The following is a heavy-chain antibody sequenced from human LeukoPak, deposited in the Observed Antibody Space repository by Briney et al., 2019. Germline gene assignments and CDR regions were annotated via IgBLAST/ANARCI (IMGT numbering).Heavy chain of an antibody. CDR1: GGSISSYY. CDR2: IYTSGNT. J-gene: IGHJ6*03. CDR3: ARTHSSSSLYYYYYMDV. Sequence: SETLSLTCTVSGGSISSYYWSWIRQPAGKGLEWIGRIYTSGNTNYNPSLKSRVTMSVDTSKNQFSLKLSSVTAADTAVYYCARTHSSSSLYYYYYMDVWGKGTTVTVSS. D-gene: IGHD6-6*01. V-gene: IGHV4-4*07.